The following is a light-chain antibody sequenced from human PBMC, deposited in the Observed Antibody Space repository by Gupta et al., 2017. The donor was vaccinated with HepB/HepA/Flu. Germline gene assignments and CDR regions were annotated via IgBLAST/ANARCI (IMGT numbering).Light chain of an antibody. CDR2: EGN. J-gene: IGLJ1*01. CDR1: NVGSKR. Sequence: SSVLPQPPSVSVAPGQTARIACGGNNVGSKRVHWYQQKSGQAPVLVFYEGNDRPSGIPERLSGSNSGNTATLIISRVEAGDEADYYCPVWDTTIDFYVFGSGTKVTVL. CDR3: PVWDTTIDFYV. V-gene: IGLV3-21*02.